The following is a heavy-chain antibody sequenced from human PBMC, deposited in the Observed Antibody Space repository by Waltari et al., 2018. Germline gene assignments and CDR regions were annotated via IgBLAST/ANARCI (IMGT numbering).Heavy chain of an antibody. CDR3: AKDYRYYDFWSGYYRGFDY. J-gene: IGHJ4*02. Sequence: EVQLVESGGGLVQPGGSLRLSCAASGFTFSSYAMSWVRQAPGKGLEWVSAISGSGGSTYYADSVKGRFTISRDNSKNTLYLQMNSLRAEDTAVYYCAKDYRYYDFWSGYYRGFDYWGQGTLVTVSS. CDR2: ISGSGGST. CDR1: GFTFSSYA. V-gene: IGHV3-23*04. D-gene: IGHD3-3*01.